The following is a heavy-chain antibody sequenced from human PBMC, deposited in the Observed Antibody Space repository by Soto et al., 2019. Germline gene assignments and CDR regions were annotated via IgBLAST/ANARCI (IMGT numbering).Heavy chain of an antibody. CDR3: AKDRHYPRDYFHY. CDR1: GFTFSSSA. J-gene: IGHJ4*02. CDR2: VSANGQGI. D-gene: IGHD3-10*01. Sequence: GGSLRLSCAASGFTFSSSAISWVRQAPGKGLEWVSAVSANGQGIYYADSVRGRFTISRDNSKNTVFLHMDSLSAEDTAVYYCAKDRHYPRDYFHYWGQGTLVTVSS. V-gene: IGHV3-23*01.